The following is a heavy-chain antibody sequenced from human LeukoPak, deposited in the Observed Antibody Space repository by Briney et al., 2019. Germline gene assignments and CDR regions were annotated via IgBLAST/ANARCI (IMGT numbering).Heavy chain of an antibody. Sequence: PGGSLRLSCAASGFTFSSYAMSWVRQAPGKGLEWVSAISGSGGSTYYADSVKGRFTISRDNSKNTLYLQMNSLRAEDTAVYYCAKDRAVLLWFGEFEGDFDYWGQGTLVTVSS. D-gene: IGHD3-10*01. CDR2: ISGSGGST. CDR1: GFTFSSYA. V-gene: IGHV3-23*01. J-gene: IGHJ4*02. CDR3: AKDRAVLLWFGEFEGDFDY.